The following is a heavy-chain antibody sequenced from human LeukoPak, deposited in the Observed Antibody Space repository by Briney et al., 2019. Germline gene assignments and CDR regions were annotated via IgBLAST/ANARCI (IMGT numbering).Heavy chain of an antibody. CDR3: ARDLSGAYYYYGMDV. D-gene: IGHD1-26*01. CDR1: GYTFTSYG. Sequence: ASVKVSCKASGYTFTSYGISWMRQAPGQGLEWMGWISAYNGNTNYAQKLQGRVTMTTDTSTSTAYMELRSLRPDDTAVYYCARDLSGAYYYYGMDVWGQGTTVTVSS. J-gene: IGHJ6*02. CDR2: ISAYNGNT. V-gene: IGHV1-18*01.